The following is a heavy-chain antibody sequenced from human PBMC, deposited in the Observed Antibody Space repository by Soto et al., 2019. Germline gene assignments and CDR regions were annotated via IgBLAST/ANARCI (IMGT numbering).Heavy chain of an antibody. J-gene: IGHJ3*02. CDR2: IYTSGST. CDR1: GGCISRYN. D-gene: IGHD6-19*01. CDR3: ARQFAWQWLTSWATDI. V-gene: IGHV4-4*07. Sequence: SEPLSLTCTCCGGCISRYNCSWIRQPAGKGLEWIGRIYTSGSTNYNPSLKSRVTMSVDTSKNQFSLKLSSVTAADTAVYYCARQFAWQWLTSWATDIRGQATMVTV.